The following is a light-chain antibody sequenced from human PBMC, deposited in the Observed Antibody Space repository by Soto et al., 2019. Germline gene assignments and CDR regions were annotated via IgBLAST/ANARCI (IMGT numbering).Light chain of an antibody. J-gene: IGKJ3*01. CDR3: QQYGSSLPFT. CDR2: GAS. Sequence: EIVLTQSPGTLSLSPGERATLSCRASQSVSSSYLAWYQQKPGQAPRLLIYGASSRATGIPDRFSGSGSGTDFTLTISRLEPEDFAVYYCQQYGSSLPFTFGPGTKGDIK. CDR1: QSVSSSY. V-gene: IGKV3-20*01.